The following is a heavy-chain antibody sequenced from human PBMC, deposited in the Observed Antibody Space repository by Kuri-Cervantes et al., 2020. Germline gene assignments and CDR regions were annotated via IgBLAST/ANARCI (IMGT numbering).Heavy chain of an antibody. J-gene: IGHJ5*02. CDR3: ARRGGRRYCSGGSCSGWFDP. CDR1: GGTFGSYA. V-gene: IGHV1-69*05. Sequence: SVKVSCKASGGTFGSYAISWVRQAPGQGLEWMGGIIPIFGTANYAQKFQGRVTMTRNTSISTAYMELSSLRSEDTAVYYCARRGGRRYCSGGSCSGWFDPWGQGTLVTVSS. CDR2: IIPIFGTA. D-gene: IGHD2-15*01.